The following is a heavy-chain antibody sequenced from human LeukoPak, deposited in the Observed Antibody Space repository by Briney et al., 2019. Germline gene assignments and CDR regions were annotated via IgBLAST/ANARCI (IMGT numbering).Heavy chain of an antibody. D-gene: IGHD3-3*01. CDR2: IKQDETEK. V-gene: IGHV3-7*03. J-gene: IGHJ4*02. CDR1: GFTFSNFW. Sequence: PGGSLRLSCTASGFTFSNFWMGWVRQAPGKGLEWVANIKQDETEKFYLGSVKGRFTISRDNAKNSLYLQMNSLRAEDTAVYYCARVGYDFWSGYYLDYWGQGTLVTVSS. CDR3: ARVGYDFWSGYYLDY.